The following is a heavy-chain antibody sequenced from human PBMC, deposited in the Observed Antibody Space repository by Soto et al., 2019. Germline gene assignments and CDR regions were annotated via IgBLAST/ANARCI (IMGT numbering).Heavy chain of an antibody. D-gene: IGHD3-22*01. V-gene: IGHV1-18*04. CDR1: GYTFTSYG. Sequence: ASVKVSCKASGYTFTSYGLRWVRQAPGQGLECMGLISTFHGNTNYAQKFQGSVTMTTDTPTSTAYVELRSLTSDDTAIYYCARNTCDTTVYPLDFWGRETLVTASS. J-gene: IGHJ4*02. CDR3: ARNTCDTTVYPLDF. CDR2: ISTFHGNT.